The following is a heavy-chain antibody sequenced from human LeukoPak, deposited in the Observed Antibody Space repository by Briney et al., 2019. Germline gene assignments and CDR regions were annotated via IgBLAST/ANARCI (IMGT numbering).Heavy chain of an antibody. CDR3: ARDIVVVPAADNWFDP. D-gene: IGHD2-2*01. Sequence: GRSLRLSCAASGFTFSSYAMHWVRQAPGKGLEWVAVISYDGSNKYYADSVKGRFTISRDNSKNTLYLQMNGLRAEDTAVYYCARDIVVVPAADNWFDPWGRGTLVTVSS. V-gene: IGHV3-30-3*01. CDR1: GFTFSSYA. CDR2: ISYDGSNK. J-gene: IGHJ5*02.